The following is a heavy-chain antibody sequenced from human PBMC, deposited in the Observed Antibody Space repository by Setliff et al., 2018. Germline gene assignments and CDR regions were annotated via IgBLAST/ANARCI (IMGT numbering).Heavy chain of an antibody. V-gene: IGHV1-69*05. Sequence: SVKVSCKASGGTFSSYAISWVRQAPGQGLEWMGGISPIFGTANYAQKFQGRVTITTDESTSTAYMELSSLRSEDTAVYYCARDRIPSSSWYGLNWFDPWGQGTLVTVSS. CDR1: GGTFSSYA. D-gene: IGHD6-13*01. J-gene: IGHJ5*02. CDR3: ARDRIPSSSWYGLNWFDP. CDR2: ISPIFGTA.